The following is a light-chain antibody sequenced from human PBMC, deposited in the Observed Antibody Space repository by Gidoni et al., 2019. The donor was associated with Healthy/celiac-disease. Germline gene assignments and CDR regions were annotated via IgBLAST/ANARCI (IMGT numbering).Light chain of an antibody. CDR3: QQYNSNPYT. CDR2: KES. J-gene: IGKJ2*01. V-gene: IGKV1-5*03. Sequence: DIQMTPSPSTLSASVGDSVTITCRASQSISSWLAWCHQKTGKAPKILLYKESSLESGVPSRCSGSRSGTEFTLTISSLQPADFATYYCQQYNSNPYTFXXXTKLEIK. CDR1: QSISSW.